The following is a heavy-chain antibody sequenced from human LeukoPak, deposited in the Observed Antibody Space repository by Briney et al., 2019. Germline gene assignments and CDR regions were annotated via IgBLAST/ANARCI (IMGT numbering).Heavy chain of an antibody. CDR1: GFTFSNYW. Sequence: GGSLRLSCAVSGFTFSNYWMSWVRQAPGKGLEWVANIKQDGSEKYYVDSVKGRFTISRDNAKNSLYLQMNSLRAEDMALYYCAKEGSSWSTFDYWGQGTLVTVSS. CDR2: IKQDGSEK. J-gene: IGHJ4*02. V-gene: IGHV3-7*03. CDR3: AKEGSSWSTFDY. D-gene: IGHD6-13*01.